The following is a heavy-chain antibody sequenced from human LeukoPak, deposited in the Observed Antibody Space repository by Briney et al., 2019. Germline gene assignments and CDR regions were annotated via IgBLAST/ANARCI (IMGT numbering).Heavy chain of an antibody. V-gene: IGHV4-59*01. D-gene: IGHD3-16*02. J-gene: IGHJ4*02. CDR3: ARALLRLGELSSHFDY. CDR2: IYYSGST. Sequence: SETLSLTCTVSGGSISSYYWNWIRQPPGKGLEWIGYIYYSGSTNYNPSLKSRVTISVDTSKNQFSLKLSSVTAADTAVYYCARALLRLGELSSHFDYWGQGTLVTVSS. CDR1: GGSISSYY.